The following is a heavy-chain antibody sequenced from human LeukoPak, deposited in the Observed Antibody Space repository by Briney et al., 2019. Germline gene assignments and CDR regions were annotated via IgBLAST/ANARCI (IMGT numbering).Heavy chain of an antibody. J-gene: IGHJ6*02. V-gene: IGHV4-34*01. D-gene: IGHD6-19*01. Sequence: SETLSLTCAVYGGSFSGYYWSWIRQPPGKGLEWIGETNHSGSTNYNPSLKSRVTISVDTSKNQFSLKLSSVTAADTAVYYCARARSVYSSGWTPYYYYGMDVWGQGTTVTVSS. CDR3: ARARSVYSSGWTPYYYYGMDV. CDR1: GGSFSGYY. CDR2: TNHSGST.